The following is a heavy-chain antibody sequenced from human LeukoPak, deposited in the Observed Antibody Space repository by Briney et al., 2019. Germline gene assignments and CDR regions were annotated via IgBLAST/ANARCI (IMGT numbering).Heavy chain of an antibody. D-gene: IGHD1-26*01. J-gene: IGHJ5*02. CDR1: GFTFSSYG. Sequence: GGSLRLSCAASGFTFSSYGMHWVRQAPGKGLEWVAFIRYDGSNKYYADPVKGRFTISRDNSKNTLYLQMNSLRAEDTAVYYCAKDGGRGWELTFDPWGQGTLVTVSS. CDR3: AKDGGRGWELTFDP. V-gene: IGHV3-30*02. CDR2: IRYDGSNK.